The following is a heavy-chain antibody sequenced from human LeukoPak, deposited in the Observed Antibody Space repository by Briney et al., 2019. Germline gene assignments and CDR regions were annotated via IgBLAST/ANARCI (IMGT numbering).Heavy chain of an antibody. CDR3: TKRGHYYDSSGYYYFDY. CDR2: ISGSGGSI. D-gene: IGHD3-22*01. CDR1: GFTFSSYA. J-gene: IGHJ4*02. V-gene: IGHV3-23*01. Sequence: AGGSLRLSCAASGFTFSSYAMNWVRQAPGKGLEWVSTISGSGGSIYYADSVKGRFTISRDNSKNTLYLQMNSLRAEDTAVYYCTKRGHYYDSSGYYYFDYWGQGTLVTVSS.